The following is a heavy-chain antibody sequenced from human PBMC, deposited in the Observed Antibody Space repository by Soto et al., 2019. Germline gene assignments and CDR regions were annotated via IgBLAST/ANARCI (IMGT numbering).Heavy chain of an antibody. CDR1: GFTFRNYA. J-gene: IGHJ6*02. Sequence: QVQLVESGGGGVQPGRSLRLSCPASGFTFRNYALHWVRQPPGKGLVWVTVISYDGSHKYYADSGKGRFTISRDNSKNTVYLEMNSLRDEDTAVYYCAKRRGDHSNYSWGIDVWGQGTTVTVSS. CDR2: ISYDGSHK. D-gene: IGHD4-4*01. V-gene: IGHV3-30*18. CDR3: AKRRGDHSNYSWGIDV.